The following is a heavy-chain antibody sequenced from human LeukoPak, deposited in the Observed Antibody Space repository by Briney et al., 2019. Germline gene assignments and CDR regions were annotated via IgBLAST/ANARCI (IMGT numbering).Heavy chain of an antibody. CDR3: ARPLPSGIAAAGFDY. J-gene: IGHJ4*02. CDR2: IYPGDSDT. V-gene: IGHV5-51*01. Sequence: GESLKISCKGSGYSFTSYWICWVSQMPGKGLEWMGIIYPGDSDTRYSPSFQGQVTISADKSISTAYLQWSSLKASDTAMYYCARPLPSGIAAAGFDYWGQGTLVTVSS. CDR1: GYSFTSYW. D-gene: IGHD6-13*01.